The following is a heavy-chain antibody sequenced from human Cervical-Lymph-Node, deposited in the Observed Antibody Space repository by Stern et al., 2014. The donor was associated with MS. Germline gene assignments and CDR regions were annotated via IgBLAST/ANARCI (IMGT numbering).Heavy chain of an antibody. V-gene: IGHV4-59*01. CDR2: IYYSGST. D-gene: IGHD1-26*01. J-gene: IGHJ4*02. CDR1: GGSISSYY. Sequence: MQLVESGPGLVKPSETLSLTCTVSGGSISSYYWSWIRQPPGKGLEWIGYIYYSGSTNYNPSLKSRVTISVDTSKNQFSLKLSSVTAADTAVYYCARGPQWELNYWGQGTLVTVSS. CDR3: ARGPQWELNY.